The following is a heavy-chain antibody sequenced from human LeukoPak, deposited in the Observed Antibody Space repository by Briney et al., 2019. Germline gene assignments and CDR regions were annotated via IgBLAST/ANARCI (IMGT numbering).Heavy chain of an antibody. CDR1: GGSMSSYF. J-gene: IGHJ4*02. CDR2: TYTSGST. V-gene: IGHV4-4*07. CDR3: ARDSGYGIVDY. Sequence: SETLSLTCTVSGGSMSSYFWSWIRQPAGKGLDWIGRTYTSGSTNYNPSLKRRVIMSVDTSKNQSSLKLSSVTAADTAVYYCARDSGYGIVDYWGQGTLVTVSS. D-gene: IGHD1-26*01.